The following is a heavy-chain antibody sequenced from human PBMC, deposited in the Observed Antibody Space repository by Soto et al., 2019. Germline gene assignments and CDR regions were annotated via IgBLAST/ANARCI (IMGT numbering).Heavy chain of an antibody. Sequence: GGSLRPSCGASGFIFSNFDMHWVRQTTEKGLEWVSGIGFAGDTNYSGSVKGRFTISRENAKNSLFLQMNSLRVGDTAVYYCVRGLPGGFDPWGQGTLVTVSS. CDR3: VRGLPGGFDP. D-gene: IGHD3-10*01. J-gene: IGHJ5*02. CDR2: IGFAGDT. CDR1: GFIFSNFD. V-gene: IGHV3-13*01.